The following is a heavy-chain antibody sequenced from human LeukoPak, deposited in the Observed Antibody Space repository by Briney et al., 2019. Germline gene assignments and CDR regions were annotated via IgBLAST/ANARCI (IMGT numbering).Heavy chain of an antibody. Sequence: GGSLRLSCAASGFTFDDYGMSWVRQAPGKGLEWVSGINWNGGSTGYADSVKGRFTISRDNAKNSLYLQMNSLRAEDTALYHCVRLDSSGYYHFIGMDVWGQGTTVTVSS. CDR3: VRLDSSGYYHFIGMDV. V-gene: IGHV3-20*01. J-gene: IGHJ6*02. CDR2: INWNGGST. CDR1: GFTFDDYG. D-gene: IGHD3-22*01.